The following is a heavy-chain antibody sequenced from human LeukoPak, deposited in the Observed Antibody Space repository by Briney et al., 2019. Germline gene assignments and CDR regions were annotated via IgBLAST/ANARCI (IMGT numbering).Heavy chain of an antibody. J-gene: IGHJ4*02. Sequence: SETLSLTCTVSGGSISSSSYYWGWIRQPPGKGLEWIGSIYYSGSTYYNPSLKSRVTISVDTSKNQFSLKLSSVTAADTAVYYCARYTSGYYRIWYYFDYWGQGTLVTVSS. CDR3: ARYTSGYYRIWYYFDY. CDR2: IYYSGST. CDR1: GGSISSSSYY. V-gene: IGHV4-39*01. D-gene: IGHD3-22*01.